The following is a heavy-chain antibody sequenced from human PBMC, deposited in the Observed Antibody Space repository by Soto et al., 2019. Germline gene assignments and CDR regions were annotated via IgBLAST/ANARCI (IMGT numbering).Heavy chain of an antibody. Sequence: QITLKESGPTLVKPTQTLTLTCTFSGFSLSTSGVGVGWIRQPPGKALEWLALIYWDDDKRYSPSLKSRLTITKDTSKNQVVLTMTNMDPVDTATYYCAHSLAAAGTLEYSFDYWGQGTLVTVSS. CDR2: IYWDDDK. D-gene: IGHD6-13*01. J-gene: IGHJ4*02. CDR1: GFSLSTSGVG. CDR3: AHSLAAAGTLEYSFDY. V-gene: IGHV2-5*02.